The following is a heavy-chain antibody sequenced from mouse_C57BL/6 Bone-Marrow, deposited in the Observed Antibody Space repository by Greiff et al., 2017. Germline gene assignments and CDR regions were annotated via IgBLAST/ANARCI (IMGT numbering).Heavy chain of an antibody. V-gene: IGHV1-67*01. CDR1: GYTFTDYA. Sequence: QVQLQQSGPELVRPGVSVKISCKGSGYTFTDYAMHWVQQSHAKSLEWIGVISTYYGDASSNQQFKAKATMTVDKSSSTAEMELDRRTAEDSGVYYCAREDNGSSYGYFDGWGTGTTVTVSS. J-gene: IGHJ1*03. CDR3: AREDNGSSYGYFDG. CDR2: ISTYYGDA. D-gene: IGHD1-1*01.